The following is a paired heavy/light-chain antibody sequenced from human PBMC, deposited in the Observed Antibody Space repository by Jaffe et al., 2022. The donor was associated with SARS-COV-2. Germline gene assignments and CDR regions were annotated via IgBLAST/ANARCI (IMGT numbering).Heavy chain of an antibody. CDR2: ISGSDETT. D-gene: IGHD6-19*01. V-gene: IGHV3-23*04. J-gene: IGHJ4*02. CDR3: AKVLLPWGAVAGPPNGQ. Sequence: ELQLVESGGGLVEPGGSLRLSCAASGFTFRSYPMSWVRQAPGKGLDWVSVISGSDETTYYADSVKGRFTISRDNSKNTLYLQMNSLSAEDTAIYYCAKVLLPWGAVAGPPNGQWGQGTLVTVSS. CDR1: GFTFRSYP.
Light chain of an antibody. J-gene: IGLJ2*01. V-gene: IGLV1-51*01. CDR3: GTWDGSLTTVV. Sequence: QSVLTQPPSVSAAPGQKVTISCSGSSSNIGNNYVSWFQQLPGTAPKVLIYDDNKRPSGIPDRFSGSKSGTSATLGITGLQTGDEADYYCGTWDGSLTTVVFGGGTRLTVL. CDR1: SSNIGNNY. CDR2: DDN.